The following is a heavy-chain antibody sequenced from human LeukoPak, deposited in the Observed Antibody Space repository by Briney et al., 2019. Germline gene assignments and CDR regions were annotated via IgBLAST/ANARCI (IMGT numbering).Heavy chain of an antibody. CDR1: GGSISSGGYY. V-gene: IGHV4-31*03. CDR3: ARGPYGDYVDYYYGMDV. Sequence: SETLSLTCTVSGGSISSGGYYWSWIRQHPGKGLEWIGYIYYSGSTYYNPSLKSRVTISVDTSKNQFSLKLSSVTAADTAVYYCARGPYGDYVDYYYGMDVWGQGSTVTVSS. CDR2: IYYSGST. D-gene: IGHD4-17*01. J-gene: IGHJ6*02.